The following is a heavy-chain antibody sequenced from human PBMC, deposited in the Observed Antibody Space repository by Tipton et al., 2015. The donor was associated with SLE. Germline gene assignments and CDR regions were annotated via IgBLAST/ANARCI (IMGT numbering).Heavy chain of an antibody. J-gene: IGHJ3*02. CDR2: IYTSGST. D-gene: IGHD6-25*01. Sequence: LRLSCAASGFTVSTNYMSWVRQAPGKGLEWIGRIYTSGSTNYNPSLKSRVTMSVDTSKNQFSLKLSSVTAADTAVYYCAREDGSDAFDIWGQGTMVTVSS. CDR3: AREDGSDAFDI. CDR1: GFTVSTNY. V-gene: IGHV4-4*07.